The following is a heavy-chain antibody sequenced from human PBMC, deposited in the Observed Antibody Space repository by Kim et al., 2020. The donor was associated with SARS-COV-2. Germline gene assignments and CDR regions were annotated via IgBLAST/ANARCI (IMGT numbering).Heavy chain of an antibody. Sequence: GGSLRLSCAASGFTFSSYAMSWVRQAPGKGLEWVSAISGSGGSTYYADSVKGRFTISRDNSKNTLYLQMNSLRAEDTAVYYCAKDRWNKPLYYYYGMDVWGQGTTVTVSS. CDR2: ISGSGGST. D-gene: IGHD1-1*01. V-gene: IGHV3-23*01. CDR3: AKDRWNKPLYYYYGMDV. J-gene: IGHJ6*02. CDR1: GFTFSSYA.